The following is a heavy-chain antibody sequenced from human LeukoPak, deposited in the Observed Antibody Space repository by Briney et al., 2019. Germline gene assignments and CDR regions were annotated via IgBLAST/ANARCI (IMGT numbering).Heavy chain of an antibody. J-gene: IGHJ5*02. Sequence: GGSLRLSCAASGFTFSSYSMNWVRQAPGKGLEWVSSISSSSSYIYYADSVKGRFTISRDNAKNSLYLQMNSLRAEDTAVYYCARDPVKYEMATTGWFDPWGQGTLVTVSS. V-gene: IGHV3-21*01. CDR3: ARDPVKYEMATTGWFDP. D-gene: IGHD5-24*01. CDR2: ISSSSSYI. CDR1: GFTFSSYS.